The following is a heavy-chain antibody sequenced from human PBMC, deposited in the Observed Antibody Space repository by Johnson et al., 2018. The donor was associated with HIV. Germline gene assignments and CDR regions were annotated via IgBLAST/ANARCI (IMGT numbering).Heavy chain of an antibody. CDR2: ISYDGSNK. D-gene: IGHD3-16*01. V-gene: IGHV3-30*04. Sequence: VQLVESGGGVVQSGRSLRLSCAASGFTFSSYGMHWVRQAPGMGLGWVALISYDGSNKYYADSVKGQFIISRDTSKNTLYLQMNSLRAEDTAVYYCARDRLMTATLFPDAFDIWGQGTMVTVSS. CDR3: ARDRLMTATLFPDAFDI. CDR1: GFTFSSYG. J-gene: IGHJ3*02.